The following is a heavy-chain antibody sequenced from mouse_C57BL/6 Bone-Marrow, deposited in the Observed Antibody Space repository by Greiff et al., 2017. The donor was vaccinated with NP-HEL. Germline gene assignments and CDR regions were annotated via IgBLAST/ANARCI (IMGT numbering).Heavy chain of an antibody. CDR3: ARMGGLRRGYAMDY. CDR2: IYPGDGDT. Sequence: VKLLESGPELVKPGASVKISCKASGYAFSSSWMNWVKQRPGKGLEWIGRIYPGDGDTNYNGKFKGKATLTADKSSSTAYMQLSSLTAEDSAVYFCARMGGLRRGYAMDYWGQGTSVTVSS. V-gene: IGHV1-82*01. D-gene: IGHD2-4*01. J-gene: IGHJ4*01. CDR1: GYAFSSSW.